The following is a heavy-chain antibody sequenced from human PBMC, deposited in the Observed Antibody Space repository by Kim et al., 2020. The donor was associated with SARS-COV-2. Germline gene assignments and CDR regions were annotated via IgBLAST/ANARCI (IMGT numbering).Heavy chain of an antibody. V-gene: IGHV4-34*01. CDR3: ASLEPVTTTNLYYYYGMDV. CDR1: GGSFSGYY. D-gene: IGHD4-4*01. Sequence: SETLSLTCAVYGGSFSGYYWSWIRQPPGKGLEWIGEINHSGSTNYNPSLKSRVTISVDTSKNQFSLKLSSVTAADTAVYYCASLEPVTTTNLYYYYGMDVWGQGTTVTVSS. J-gene: IGHJ6*02. CDR2: INHSGST.